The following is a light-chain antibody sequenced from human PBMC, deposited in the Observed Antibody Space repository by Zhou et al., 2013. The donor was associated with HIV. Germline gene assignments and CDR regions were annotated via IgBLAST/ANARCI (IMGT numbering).Light chain of an antibody. CDR3: HQYGYSSTLT. J-gene: IGKJ4*01. CDR2: ETS. Sequence: EIVMTQSPATLSMSPGDTVILSCRASQSIRKNLAWYQQKLGQAPGLLIYETSTRAPGIPARFSGSGSETDFTLTISSLQSEDFAVYYCHQYGYSSTLTFGGGTKVEIK. CDR1: QSIRKN. V-gene: IGKV3-15*01.